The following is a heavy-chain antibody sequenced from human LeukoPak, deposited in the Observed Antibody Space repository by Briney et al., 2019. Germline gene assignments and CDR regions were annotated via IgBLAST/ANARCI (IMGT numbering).Heavy chain of an antibody. CDR1: GFTFSSYA. CDR2: ISSSSSYI. Sequence: GESLRLSCAVSGFTFSSYAMSWVRQAPGKGLEWVSSISSSSSYIYYADSVKGRFTISRDNAKNSLYLQMNSLKTEDTAVYYCTTEEWELRYAFDIWGQGTMVTVSS. CDR3: TTEEWELRYAFDI. J-gene: IGHJ3*02. D-gene: IGHD1-26*01. V-gene: IGHV3-21*03.